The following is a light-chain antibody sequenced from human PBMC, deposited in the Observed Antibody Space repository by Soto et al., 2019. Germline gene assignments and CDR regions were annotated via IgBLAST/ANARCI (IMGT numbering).Light chain of an antibody. J-gene: IGKJ2*01. CDR3: QQYNSYPYT. CDR1: QSISTF. V-gene: IGKV1-5*03. Sequence: EILMTQSPSALSASVGDRVTITCRASQSISTFLAWYHQKPGKAPNLLIYYASNLQSGVPSRFGGSGSGTEFSLTISTLQPDDFATYYCQQYNSYPYTFGQGTKLEIK. CDR2: YAS.